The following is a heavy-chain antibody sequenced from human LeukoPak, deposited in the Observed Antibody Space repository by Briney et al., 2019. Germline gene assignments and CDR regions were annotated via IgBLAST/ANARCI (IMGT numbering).Heavy chain of an antibody. J-gene: IGHJ5*02. CDR1: GFTFSSYS. V-gene: IGHV3-21*01. Sequence: GGSLRLSCAASGFTFSSYSMNWVRQAPGKGLEWVASISSGSSYIYYADSVKGRFTISRDNGKNSLYLQMHSLRAEDTAVYYCARDGPKYCPNGVCYAPVDPWGQGTLVTVSS. CDR2: ISSGSSYI. D-gene: IGHD2-8*01. CDR3: ARDGPKYCPNGVCYAPVDP.